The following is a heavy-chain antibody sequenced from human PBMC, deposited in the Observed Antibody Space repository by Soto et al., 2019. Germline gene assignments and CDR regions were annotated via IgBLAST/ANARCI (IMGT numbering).Heavy chain of an antibody. Sequence: GGSLRLSCAASGFTFSNAWMSWVRQAPGKGLEWVGRIKSKTDGGTTDYAAPVKGRFTISRDDSKNTLYLQMNSLKTEDTAVYYCTTDGPPHSGYDPGTSLGYWGQGTLVTVSS. J-gene: IGHJ4*02. CDR2: IKSKTDGGTT. D-gene: IGHD5-12*01. V-gene: IGHV3-15*01. CDR3: TTDGPPHSGYDPGTSLGY. CDR1: GFTFSNAW.